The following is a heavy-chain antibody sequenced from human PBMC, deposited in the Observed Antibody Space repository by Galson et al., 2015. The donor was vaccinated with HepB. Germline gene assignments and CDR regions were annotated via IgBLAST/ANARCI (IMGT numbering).Heavy chain of an antibody. V-gene: IGHV3-23*01. D-gene: IGHD2-8*02. J-gene: IGHJ1*01. CDR1: GLTKYA. CDR2: IGGNDGTT. Sequence: SLRLSCAASGLTKYATTWVRQDPGQGLEWVSTIGGNDGTTYYADSVKGRFTISRDNSKNTLYLQMNSLRVEDTAIYYCAKTTGRFSADFFWGQGTLVTVSS. CDR3: AKTTGRFSADFF.